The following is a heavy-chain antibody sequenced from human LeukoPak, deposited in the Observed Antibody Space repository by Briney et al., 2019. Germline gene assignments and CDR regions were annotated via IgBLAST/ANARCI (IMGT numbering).Heavy chain of an antibody. D-gene: IGHD1-26*01. J-gene: IGHJ4*02. CDR2: TNNDGRST. CDR3: ARAGGSYQVFDY. CDR1: GFTFSTYW. V-gene: IGHV3-74*01. Sequence: GGSLRLSCVASGFTFSTYWIHWVRHTPGKGLVWVSRTNNDGRSTTYADSVKGRFTISRDNAKNTVYVQMKSLRAEDTAVYYCARAGGSYQVFDYWGQGTLVTVSS.